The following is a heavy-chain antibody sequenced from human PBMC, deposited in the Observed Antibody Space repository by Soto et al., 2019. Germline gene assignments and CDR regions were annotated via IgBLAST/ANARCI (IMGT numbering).Heavy chain of an antibody. Sequence: QLQLQESGPGLVKPSETLSLTCTVSGGSISSSSYYWGWIRQPPGKGLEWIGSIHYSGSTYYNPSLKSRVTRSVDTSKNQFSLKLSSVTAADTAVYYCARLTVDNYYYYYGMDVWGQGTTVTVSS. J-gene: IGHJ6*02. D-gene: IGHD4-4*01. CDR3: ARLTVDNYYYYYGMDV. CDR1: GGSISSSSYY. V-gene: IGHV4-39*01. CDR2: IHYSGST.